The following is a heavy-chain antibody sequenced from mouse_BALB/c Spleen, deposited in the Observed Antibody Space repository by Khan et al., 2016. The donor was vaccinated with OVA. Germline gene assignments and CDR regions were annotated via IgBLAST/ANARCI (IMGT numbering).Heavy chain of an antibody. D-gene: IGHD2-3*01. CDR2: ISTYSGNT. J-gene: IGHJ2*01. CDR3: ARPAYYGYYDC. V-gene: IGHV1S137*01. CDR1: AYIFTDYA. Sequence: QVQLQQSGPELVRPGVSVKISCKGSAYIFTDYAMHWVKQSHAKSLEWIGLISTYSGNTNYNQKFKGKATMTVDKSSSTAYMELARLTSEDSAIXYYARPAYYGYYDCWGQGTTLTVSS.